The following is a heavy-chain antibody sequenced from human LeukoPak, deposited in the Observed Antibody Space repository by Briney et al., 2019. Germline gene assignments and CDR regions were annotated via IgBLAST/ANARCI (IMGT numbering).Heavy chain of an antibody. V-gene: IGHV3-74*03. CDR1: GFSFSGYW. D-gene: IGHD1-26*01. CDR3: VRGGLMGATDY. Sequence: PGGSLRLSCAASGFSFSGYWMHWVRQAAGKGLGWISYINSDGSTPMHADFGEGRFTIYRDTAKTTLYLQMNSLRVEDTAVYYCVRGGLMGATDYWGQGTLVTVSS. J-gene: IGHJ4*02. CDR2: INSDGSTP.